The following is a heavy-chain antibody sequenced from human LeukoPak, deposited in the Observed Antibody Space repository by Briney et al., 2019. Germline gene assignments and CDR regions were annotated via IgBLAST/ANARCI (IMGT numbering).Heavy chain of an antibody. D-gene: IGHD3-10*01. CDR3: ARLSPTGTFDY. J-gene: IGHJ4*02. Sequence: SSXYWGWIRQPPGKGLEWIGSIYYSGSTYYNPSLKSRVTISVDTSKNQFSLKLSSVTAADTAVYYCARLSPTGTFDYWGQGTLVTVSS. CDR2: IYYSGST. V-gene: IGHV4-39*01. CDR1: SSXY.